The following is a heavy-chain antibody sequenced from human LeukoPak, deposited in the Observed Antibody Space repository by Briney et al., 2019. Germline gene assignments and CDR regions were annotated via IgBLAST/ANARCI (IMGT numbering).Heavy chain of an antibody. J-gene: IGHJ4*02. V-gene: IGHV3-30*02. CDR1: GFTFSSYG. D-gene: IGHD6-19*01. Sequence: GGSPRLSCAASGFTFSSYGMHWVRQAPGKGLEWVAFIRYDGSNKYYADSVKGRFTISRDNSKNTLYLQMNSLRAEDTAVYYCAKGYSSGWTRTQYFDYWGQGTLVTVSS. CDR3: AKGYSSGWTRTQYFDY. CDR2: IRYDGSNK.